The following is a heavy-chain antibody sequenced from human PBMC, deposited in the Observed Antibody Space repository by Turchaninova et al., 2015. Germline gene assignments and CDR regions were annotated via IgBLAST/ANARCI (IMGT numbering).Heavy chain of an antibody. D-gene: IGHD5-12*01. Sequence: QVQVVQSGAEVKMPGASVTVSCKASGYTFGGYYIHWVRQAPGHGLEWMGRINPNSGATNYVQKLQGRGTMTRDTSSSTAYMDRSRLRSDDTAVYYCARGATQFDYYYMDVWGKGTTVTVSS. CDR1: GYTFGGYY. CDR3: ARGATQFDYYYMDV. CDR2: INPNSGAT. V-gene: IGHV1-2*06. J-gene: IGHJ6*03.